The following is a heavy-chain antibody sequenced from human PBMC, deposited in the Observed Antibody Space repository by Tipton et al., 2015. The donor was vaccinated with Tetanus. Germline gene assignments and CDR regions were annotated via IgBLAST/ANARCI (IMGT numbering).Heavy chain of an antibody. CDR1: GFTFSHFA. CDR2: LSHDGGNI. D-gene: IGHD1-14*01. Sequence: GSLRLSCVASGFTFSHFAVSWVRRAPGRGLEWVSSLSHDGGNIYYADFAKGRFTISRDNSKNTLFLQMDDLRAEDTAIYYCEAQGTSEDFWGQGALVTASS. J-gene: IGHJ4*02. CDR3: EAQGTSEDF. V-gene: IGHV3-23*01.